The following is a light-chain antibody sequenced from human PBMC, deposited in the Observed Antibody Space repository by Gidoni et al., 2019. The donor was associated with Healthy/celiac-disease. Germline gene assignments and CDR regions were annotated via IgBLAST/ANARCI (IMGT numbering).Light chain of an antibody. CDR2: AAS. J-gene: IGKJ4*01. CDR1: QGISSY. V-gene: IGKV1-9*01. Sequence: DIQLTQSPSFLSASVGDGVTLTCRASQGISSYLAWYQQKPGKAPKLLIYAASALQSGVPSRFSGSGSGTEFTLTISSLQPEDFATYYCQQLNSYPLTFGGGTKVEIK. CDR3: QQLNSYPLT.